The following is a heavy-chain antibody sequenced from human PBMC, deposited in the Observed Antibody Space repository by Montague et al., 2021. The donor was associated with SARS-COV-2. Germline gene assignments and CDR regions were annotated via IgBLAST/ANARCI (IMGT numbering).Heavy chain of an antibody. J-gene: IGHJ6*02. CDR2: LSSSSSYL. CDR1: GFTFSRYS. D-gene: IGHD2-2*01. CDR3: ARGKYQLLLYDTGMDV. V-gene: IGHV3-21*01. Sequence: SLRLSGAASGFTFSRYSMNWVRQAPGKGLEWVSSLSSSSSYLYYADSVXGLFTISRDNAKNSLYLQLNSLRAEDTAVYYCARGKYQLLLYDTGMDVWGQGTTVTVSS.